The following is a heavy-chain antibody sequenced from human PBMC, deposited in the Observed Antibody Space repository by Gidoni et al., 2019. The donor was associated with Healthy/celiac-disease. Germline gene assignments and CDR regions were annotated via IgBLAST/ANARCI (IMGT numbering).Heavy chain of an antibody. V-gene: IGHV3-23*01. Sequence: EVQLLESGGGLVQPGWSLRLSCAASGFTFSSYAMSWVRQAPGKGLEWVSAISGSGGSTYYADSGKGRLTISRDNSKNTLYLQMNSLRAEDTAVYYCAKQGGGTLYYFDYWGQGTLVTVSS. CDR3: AKQGGGTLYYFDY. J-gene: IGHJ4*02. CDR2: ISGSGGST. CDR1: GFTFSSYA. D-gene: IGHD2-15*01.